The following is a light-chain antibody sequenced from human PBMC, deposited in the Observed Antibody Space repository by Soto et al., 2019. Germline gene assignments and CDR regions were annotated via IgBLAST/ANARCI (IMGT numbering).Light chain of an antibody. CDR3: QQYNSYQYT. V-gene: IGKV1-5*03. Sequence: DIQMTQSPSTLSASVGDRVTITCRASQSISGWLAWYQQKPGKAPKLPIYKASSLESGGPSRFSGSGSGTEFTLTISSLQPDDVATYSCQQYNSYQYTFGQGTKLEI. J-gene: IGKJ2*01. CDR1: QSISGW. CDR2: KAS.